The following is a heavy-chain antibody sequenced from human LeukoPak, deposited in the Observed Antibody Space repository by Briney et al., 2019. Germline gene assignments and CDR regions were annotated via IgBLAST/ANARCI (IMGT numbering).Heavy chain of an antibody. Sequence: PGGSLRLSCAASGFTFSTYWMSWVRQAPGKGLEWAANIKQDGSETYYVDSVKGRFTISRDNAKNSLFLQMNSLRAEDTAVYYCARVTVMDGYDYNWGSWRSFDPWGQGNLVTVSS. CDR3: ARVTVMDGYDYNWGSWRSFDP. D-gene: IGHD3-16*01. CDR1: GFTFSTYW. CDR2: IKQDGSET. J-gene: IGHJ5*02. V-gene: IGHV3-7*01.